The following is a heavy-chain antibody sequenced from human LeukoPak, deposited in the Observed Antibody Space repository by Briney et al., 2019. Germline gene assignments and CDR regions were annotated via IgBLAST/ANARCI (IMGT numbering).Heavy chain of an antibody. V-gene: IGHV3-23*01. CDR1: GFTFSSYA. CDR3: AKDLAHCTNGVCSFGFDY. J-gene: IGHJ4*02. D-gene: IGHD2-8*01. CDR2: ISGSGGST. Sequence: GGSLRLSCAVSGFTFSSYAMSWVRQAPGKGLEWVSAISGSGGSTYYADSVKGRFTISRDNSKNTLYLQMNSLRAEDTAVYYCAKDLAHCTNGVCSFGFDYWGQGTLVTVSS.